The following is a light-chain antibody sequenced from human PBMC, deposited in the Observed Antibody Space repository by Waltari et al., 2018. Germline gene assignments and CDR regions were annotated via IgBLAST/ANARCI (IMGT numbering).Light chain of an antibody. CDR1: SRAVGTYNL. Sequence: QSALTQPASVSGSPGQSITISCTGPSRAVGTYNLVCCYQQHPGKAPKLLISEVSERPSGVSDRFSASKSADTASLTISGLQAEDEADYSCCSYSRSTTFVIFGGGTKLTVL. J-gene: IGLJ2*01. V-gene: IGLV2-23*02. CDR3: CSYSRSTTFVI. CDR2: EVS.